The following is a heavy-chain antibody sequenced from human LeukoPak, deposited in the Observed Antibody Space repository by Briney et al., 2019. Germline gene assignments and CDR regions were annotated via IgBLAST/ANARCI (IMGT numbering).Heavy chain of an antibody. V-gene: IGHV3-7*01. Sequence: PGGSLRLSCVVSGFTFSNYWMSWVRQAPGKGLEWVANIKQDGSEIYYVGSVKGRFTISRDNSKNTLYLQMNSLRAEDTAVYYCARDPMPFIVGPGTLDYWGQGTLVTVSS. CDR3: ARDPMPFIVGPGTLDY. D-gene: IGHD1-26*01. CDR2: IKQDGSEI. CDR1: GFTFSNYW. J-gene: IGHJ4*02.